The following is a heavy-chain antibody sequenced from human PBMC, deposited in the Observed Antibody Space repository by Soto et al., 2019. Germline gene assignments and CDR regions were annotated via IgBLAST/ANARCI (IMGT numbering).Heavy chain of an antibody. CDR3: ARDRVNMIVVPSSGMDV. D-gene: IGHD3-22*01. CDR2: INPNSGDT. V-gene: IGHV1-2*02. CDR1: AYTFNCHH. J-gene: IGHJ6*02. Sequence: ASVEVSCRASAYTFNCHHMHRVRPPTCQGLEWMGWINPNSGDTNYAQKFQGRVTMTRDTSSSTAYMELSRLRSDDTAVYYCARDRVNMIVVPSSGMDVCGEANTVTGS.